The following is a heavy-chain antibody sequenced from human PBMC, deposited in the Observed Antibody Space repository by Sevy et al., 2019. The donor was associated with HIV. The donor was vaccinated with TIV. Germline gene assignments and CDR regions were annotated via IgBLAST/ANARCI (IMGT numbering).Heavy chain of an antibody. D-gene: IGHD3-3*01. J-gene: IGHJ2*01. Sequence: GGSLRLSCTASGLILRDRAMHWVRQTPGKGLEWVSGMTMYSGSEDYADFVKGRFTISRDNAKNSLYLQMNSLRAEDTAVYYCARDRVTIFGVVIAWDWYFDLWGRGTLVTVSS. V-gene: IGHV3-9*01. CDR1: GLILRDRA. CDR3: ARDRVTIFGVVIAWDWYFDL. CDR2: MTMYSGSE.